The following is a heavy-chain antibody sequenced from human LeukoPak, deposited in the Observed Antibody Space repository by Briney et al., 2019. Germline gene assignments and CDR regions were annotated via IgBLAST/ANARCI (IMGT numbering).Heavy chain of an antibody. J-gene: IGHJ4*02. Sequence: SATLSLTCSVSGGSVSSYYWSWIRQSPGKGLEWVGYIHNSGRTNYNPSLKSRVTGFVDTSKNQVSLRLSSVTAADTAVYYCARHGTISSESYFDYWGQGALVTVSS. CDR1: GGSVSSYY. V-gene: IGHV4-59*08. CDR2: IHNSGRT. D-gene: IGHD1-14*01. CDR3: ARHGTISSESYFDY.